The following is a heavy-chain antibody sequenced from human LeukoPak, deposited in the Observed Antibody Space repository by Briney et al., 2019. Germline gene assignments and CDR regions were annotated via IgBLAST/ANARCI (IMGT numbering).Heavy chain of an antibody. Sequence: KPSETLSLTCTVSGGSISSYYWSWIRQPPGKGLEWIGYTHYSGSTNYNPSLKSRVTISVDTSKNQFSLKLSSVTAADTAVYYCARHRSKYQLLLVWFDPWGQGTLVTVSS. J-gene: IGHJ5*02. D-gene: IGHD2-2*01. CDR3: ARHRSKYQLLLVWFDP. CDR2: THYSGST. CDR1: GGSISSYY. V-gene: IGHV4-59*08.